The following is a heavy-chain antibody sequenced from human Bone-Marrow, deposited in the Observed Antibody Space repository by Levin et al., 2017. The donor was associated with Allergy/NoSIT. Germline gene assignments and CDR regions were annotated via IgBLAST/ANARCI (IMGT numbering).Heavy chain of an antibody. J-gene: IGHJ5*02. V-gene: IGHV4-61*01. CDR1: GDSVSSGSYY. D-gene: IGHD3-10*01. CDR3: ARGGNYYGSGIRESWFDP. Sequence: GSLRLSCTVSGDSVSSGSYYWSWIRRPPGKGLEWMGYIFYTGDTNYNRSLRSRVTISIDTSSNQFSLTLKSVTAADTAVYYCARGGNYYGSGIRESWFDPWGQGTLVTVSS. CDR2: IFYTGDT.